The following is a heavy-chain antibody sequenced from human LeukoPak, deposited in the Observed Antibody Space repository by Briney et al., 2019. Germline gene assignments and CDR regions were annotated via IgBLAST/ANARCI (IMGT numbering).Heavy chain of an antibody. J-gene: IGHJ4*02. CDR2: ITQSGIT. D-gene: IGHD3-9*01. V-gene: IGHV4-34*01. Sequence: SDTLSLTCAVYGESFSDYYWTWIRQPPGKGLEWIIEITQSGITNFNPSLKRRVTIAVDTSKNHFSLNLSSVTAADTAVYYCARGTRVTGYYWLNYWGKGTLVTVSS. CDR3: ARGTRVTGYYWLNY. CDR1: GESFSDYY.